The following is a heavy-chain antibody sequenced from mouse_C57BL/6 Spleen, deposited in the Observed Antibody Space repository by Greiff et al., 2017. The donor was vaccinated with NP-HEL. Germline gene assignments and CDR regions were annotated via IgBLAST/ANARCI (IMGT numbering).Heavy chain of an antibody. CDR1: GFTFSDYY. CDR2: INYDGSST. D-gene: IGHD2-4*01. V-gene: IGHV5-16*01. CDR3: AIDYDGGFAY. J-gene: IGHJ3*01. Sequence: EVQLVESEGGLVQPGSSMKLSCTASGFTFSDYYMAWVRQVPEKGLEWVANINYDGSSTYYLDSLKSRFIISRDNAKNILYLQMSSLKSEDTATYYCAIDYDGGFAYWGQGTLVTVSA.